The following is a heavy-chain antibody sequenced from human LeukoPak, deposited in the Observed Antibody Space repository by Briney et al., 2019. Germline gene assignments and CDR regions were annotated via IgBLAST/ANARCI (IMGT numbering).Heavy chain of an antibody. Sequence: SQTLSLTCAISGDSVSGNSAVAWNWLRQSPSRGLEWLGRTYYRSKWNNDYAVSVKSRITINPDTSKNQCSLHLNSATPEDTAVYYCARGRNSGFDYWGQGTLVTVSS. D-gene: IGHD2/OR15-2a*01. CDR1: GDSVSGNSAVA. CDR2: TYYRSKWNN. CDR3: ARGRNSGFDY. V-gene: IGHV6-1*01. J-gene: IGHJ4*02.